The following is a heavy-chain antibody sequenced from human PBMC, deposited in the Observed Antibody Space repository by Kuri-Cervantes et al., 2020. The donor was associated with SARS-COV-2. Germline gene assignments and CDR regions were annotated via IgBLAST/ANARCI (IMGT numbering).Heavy chain of an antibody. J-gene: IGHJ6*02. V-gene: IGHV3-21*01. CDR3: AGEDVVNYNMDV. D-gene: IGHD3-10*01. Sequence: GESLKISCAASEFTFSSYDMTWVRQAPGMGLEWVSSISSGSDYIYYADSVKGRFTVSRDNAENSLYLQMNSLGVGDTAVYYCAGEDVVNYNMDVWGQGTTVTVSS. CDR2: ISSGSDYI. CDR1: EFTFSSYD.